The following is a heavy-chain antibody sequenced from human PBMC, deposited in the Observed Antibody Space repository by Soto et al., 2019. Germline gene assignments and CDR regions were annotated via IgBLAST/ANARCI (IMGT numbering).Heavy chain of an antibody. CDR3: AKDQWFVDYGDPYYYYYGMDV. CDR2: MNPNSGNT. Sequence: ASVKVSCKACGDTFTSYDINWVRQATGQGLEWMGWMNPNSGNTGYAQKFQGRVTMTRNTSISTAYMELSSLRSEDTAVYYCAKDQWFVDYGDPYYYYYGMDVWGQGTTVTVS. V-gene: IGHV1-8*01. CDR1: GDTFTSYD. J-gene: IGHJ6*02. D-gene: IGHD4-17*01.